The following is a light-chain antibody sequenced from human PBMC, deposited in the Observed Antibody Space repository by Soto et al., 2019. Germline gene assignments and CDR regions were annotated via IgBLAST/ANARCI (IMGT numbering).Light chain of an antibody. J-gene: IGKJ1*01. Sequence: ELVMTPTQATLAVSRGEVDLRSCRISQSVFSSQAWYQQKPGQAPRLLIYGAATRATGIPARFSGSGSGTEFTLTISSLQSEDFAVYFCQPYNNWPRTFGKGTKVDIK. V-gene: IGKV3-15*01. CDR3: QPYNNWPRT. CDR2: GAA. CDR1: QSVFSS.